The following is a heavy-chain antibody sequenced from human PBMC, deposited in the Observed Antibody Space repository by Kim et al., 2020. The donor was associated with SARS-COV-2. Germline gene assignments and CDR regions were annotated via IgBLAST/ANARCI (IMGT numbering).Heavy chain of an antibody. CDR1: GFTVSAKY. J-gene: IGHJ4*02. CDR3: AGDSIARPNRDY. D-gene: IGHD2-2*01. Sequence: GGSLRLSCAASGFTVSAKYMSWVRQAPGKGLEWIAIIYGAESTYYTDSVQGRFTVSRDNARNTLYLEMNSLGVEDTAVYYCAGDSIARPNRDYWGQGTLVSVSS. CDR2: IYGAEST. V-gene: IGHV3-53*01.